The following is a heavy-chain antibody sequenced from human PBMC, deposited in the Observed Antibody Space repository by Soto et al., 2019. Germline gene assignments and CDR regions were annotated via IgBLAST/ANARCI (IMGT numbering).Heavy chain of an antibody. J-gene: IGHJ4*02. CDR1: GGSFSGYY. V-gene: IGHV4-34*01. CDR2: INHSGST. D-gene: IGHD3-16*02. CDR3: ARVIGADPLFRGSYRGTKTAFDY. Sequence: QVQLQQWGAGLLKPSETLSLTCAVYGGSFSGYYWSWIRQPPGKGLEWMGEINHSGSTNYNPPLKSRVTKSVDTSKNHFSLKLSSVTAADTSVYYCARVIGADPLFRGSYRGTKTAFDYWGQGTLVTVSS.